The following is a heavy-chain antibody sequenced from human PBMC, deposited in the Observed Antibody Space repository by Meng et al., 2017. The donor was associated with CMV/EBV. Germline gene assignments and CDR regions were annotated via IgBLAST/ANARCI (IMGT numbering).Heavy chain of an antibody. CDR1: GVTFSSYW. V-gene: IGHV3-7*01. CDR3: ARDRSKVTLFRVPTYYFDY. CDR2: IERDGNEM. Sequence: GGSLRLSCTVPGVTFSSYWMSWVRQAPGRGLEWVANIERDGNEMYYADSVKGRFTISRDNAKNSVYLQMNSLRAEDTAVYYCARDRSKVTLFRVPTYYFDYWGQGTLVTVSS. D-gene: IGHD4-11*01. J-gene: IGHJ4*02.